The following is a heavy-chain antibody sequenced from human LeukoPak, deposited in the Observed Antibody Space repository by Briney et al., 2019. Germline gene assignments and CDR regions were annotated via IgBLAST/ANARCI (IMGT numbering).Heavy chain of an antibody. D-gene: IGHD3-10*01. Sequence: SGTLSLTCAVSGGSISSSNWWSWVRQPPWKGLEWIGEIYHSGSTNYNPSLKSRVTISVDKSKNQFSLELSSVTAADTAVYYCARIGSGSYLGWFDPWGQGTLVTVSS. V-gene: IGHV4-4*02. CDR2: IYHSGST. J-gene: IGHJ5*02. CDR3: ARIGSGSYLGWFDP. CDR1: GGSISSSNW.